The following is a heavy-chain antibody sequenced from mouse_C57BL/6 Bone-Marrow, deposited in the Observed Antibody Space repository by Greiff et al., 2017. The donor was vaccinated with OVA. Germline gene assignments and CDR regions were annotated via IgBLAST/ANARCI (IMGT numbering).Heavy chain of an antibody. V-gene: IGHV1-4*01. D-gene: IGHD2-3*01. J-gene: IGHJ4*01. CDR3: GRTSYDGYYEAMDY. Sequence: VQLQQSGAELARPGASVKMSCKASGYTFTSYTMHWVKQRPGQGLEWIGYINPSSGYTKYNQKFKDKATLTADKSSSTAYMQLSSLTSEDSAVYYCGRTSYDGYYEAMDYWGQGASVTGSS. CDR2: INPSSGYT. CDR1: GYTFTSYT.